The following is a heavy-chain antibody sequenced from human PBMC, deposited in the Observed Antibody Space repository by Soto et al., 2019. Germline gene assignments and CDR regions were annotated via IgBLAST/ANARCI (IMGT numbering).Heavy chain of an antibody. CDR3: ARDGAYCGGDCYSLWYFDL. Sequence: EVQLVESGGGLVQPGESLRLSCEASGLTFSSYWMHWVRQAPGKGLVWVSRITRDGSSTSYADSVKGRFTISRDNAKNTLYLRMNRLRAEDTAVYYCARDGAYCGGDCYSLWYFDLWGRGTLVTVSS. D-gene: IGHD2-21*02. CDR2: ITRDGSST. CDR1: GLTFSSYW. J-gene: IGHJ2*01. V-gene: IGHV3-74*01.